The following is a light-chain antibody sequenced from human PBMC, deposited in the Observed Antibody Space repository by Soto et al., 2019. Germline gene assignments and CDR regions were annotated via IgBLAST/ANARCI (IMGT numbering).Light chain of an antibody. CDR2: EVS. CDR3: SSYSGASASSASYV. V-gene: IGLV2-23*02. Sequence: QSVLTQPASVSGSPGQSITISCPGTSSDVGTFNLFSWYQQHPGKAPKLLIFEVSNRPSRVSIRFSGSKSGNTASLTISGLQAEDEADYYCSSYSGASASSASYVFATGTKVTV. CDR1: SSDVGTFNL. J-gene: IGLJ1*01.